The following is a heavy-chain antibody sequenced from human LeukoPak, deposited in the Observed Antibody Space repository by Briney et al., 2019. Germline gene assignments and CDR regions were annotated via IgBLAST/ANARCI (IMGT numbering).Heavy chain of an antibody. V-gene: IGHV3-23*01. J-gene: IGHJ5*02. CDR2: ISGSGGST. CDR3: ARDAVSYCSSTSCLNWSDP. CDR1: GFTFSSYA. D-gene: IGHD2-2*01. Sequence: GGSLRLSCAASGFTFSSYAMSWVRQAPGKGLEWVSAISGSGGSTYYADSVKGRFTISRDNSKNTLYLQMNSLRAEDTAVYYCARDAVSYCSSTSCLNWSDPWGQGTLVTVSS.